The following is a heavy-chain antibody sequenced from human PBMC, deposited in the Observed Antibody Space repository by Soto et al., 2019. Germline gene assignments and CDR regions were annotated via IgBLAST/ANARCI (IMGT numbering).Heavy chain of an antibody. Sequence: PSETLSLTCTVSGDSISSSSYYWVWIRQPPGKGLEWIGSFYYSGSTYYNPSLKSRVTISVDTSKNQFSLKLSSVTAADTAVYYCARQQSGSWYVDYWGQGTLVTVS. J-gene: IGHJ4*02. CDR3: ARQQSGSWYVDY. D-gene: IGHD6-13*01. CDR2: FYYSGST. V-gene: IGHV4-39*01. CDR1: GDSISSSSYY.